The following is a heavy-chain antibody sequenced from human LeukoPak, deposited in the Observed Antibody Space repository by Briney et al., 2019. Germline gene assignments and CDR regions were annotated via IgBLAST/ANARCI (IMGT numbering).Heavy chain of an antibody. Sequence: ASVKVSCKGYRYTFSSYDINWVRQAPGQGLEWMGWMNPNTGNTGYAPKFQGRVTMTRDTSISTAYMELRGLRSEDTAVYYCARLSQTPDYYSSGGYFYLGYWGQGTRVTVSS. V-gene: IGHV1-8*01. CDR1: RYTFSSYD. J-gene: IGHJ4*02. CDR2: MNPNTGNT. CDR3: ARLSQTPDYYSSGGYFYLGY. D-gene: IGHD6-25*01.